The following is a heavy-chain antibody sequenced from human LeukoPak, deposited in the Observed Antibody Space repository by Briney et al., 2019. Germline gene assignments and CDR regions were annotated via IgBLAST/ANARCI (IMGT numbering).Heavy chain of an antibody. J-gene: IGHJ5*02. CDR3: ARGWQINSSGGFVDP. Sequence: ASLKVSCQASGYGFTDYYVHWIRQAPGQGLEWMGWINPSSGATIYAQKFQSRVTMTRDTFTTTAYMEINSLVSDDTAVYYCARGWQINSSGGFVDPWGQGTLVTVSS. CDR2: INPSSGAT. V-gene: IGHV1-2*02. CDR1: GYGFTDYY. D-gene: IGHD6-6*01.